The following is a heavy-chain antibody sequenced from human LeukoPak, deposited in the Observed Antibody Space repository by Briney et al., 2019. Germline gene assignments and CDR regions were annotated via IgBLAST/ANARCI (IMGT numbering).Heavy chain of an antibody. J-gene: IGHJ3*02. V-gene: IGHV3-11*04. CDR3: ARHRSGYDYVWGTYPKSTAFDI. D-gene: IGHD3-16*02. CDR2: ISSSGSTI. Sequence: GGSLRLSCAASGFTFSDYYMSWIRQAPGKGLEWVSYISSSGSTIYYADSVKGRFAISRDNAKNSLYLQMNSLRAEDTAVYYCARHRSGYDYVWGTYPKSTAFDIWGQGTMVTVSS. CDR1: GFTFSDYY.